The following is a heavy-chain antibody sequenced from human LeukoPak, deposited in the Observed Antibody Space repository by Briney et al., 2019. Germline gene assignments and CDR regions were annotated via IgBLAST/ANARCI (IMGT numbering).Heavy chain of an antibody. CDR1: GFTFSSYE. J-gene: IGHJ6*03. CDR2: IRYDGSNE. V-gene: IGHV3-30*02. CDR3: AKEGYYYLDV. Sequence: PGGSLRLSCAASGFTFSSYEMNWVRQAPGKGLEWVSFIRYDGSNECYADSVKGRFTISRDNSKNTLYLQMNSLRPEDTAVYYCAKEGYYYLDVWGKGTTVTISS.